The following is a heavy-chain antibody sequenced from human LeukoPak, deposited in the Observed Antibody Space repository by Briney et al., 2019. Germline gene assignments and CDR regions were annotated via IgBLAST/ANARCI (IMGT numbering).Heavy chain of an antibody. CDR2: ISAYNGNT. CDR3: ARVWQQLESGWFDP. D-gene: IGHD6-13*01. J-gene: IGHJ5*02. Sequence: ASVKVSCKASGYTFTSYGISWVRQAPGQGLEWMGWISAYNGNTNYAQKLQGRVTMTTDTSTSTAYMELRSLRSDDTAVYYCARVWQQLESGWFDPWGQGTLVAVSS. V-gene: IGHV1-18*01. CDR1: GYTFTSYG.